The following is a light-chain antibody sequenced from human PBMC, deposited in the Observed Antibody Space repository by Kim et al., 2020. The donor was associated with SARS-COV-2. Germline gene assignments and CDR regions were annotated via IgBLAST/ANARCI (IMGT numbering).Light chain of an antibody. Sequence: EIVMTQSPATLSVSPGERATLSCRASQSIGSNLAWYQHKPGQAPRLLIYGASTRATGIPDRFSGSGSVTEFTLTISSLQSEDFAVYFCQQYDKWRAFGQGTKVDIK. V-gene: IGKV3-15*01. CDR1: QSIGSN. CDR2: GAS. J-gene: IGKJ1*01. CDR3: QQYDKWRA.